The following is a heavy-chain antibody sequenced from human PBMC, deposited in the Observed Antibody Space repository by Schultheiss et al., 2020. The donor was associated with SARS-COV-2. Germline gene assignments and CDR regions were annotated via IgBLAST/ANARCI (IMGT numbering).Heavy chain of an antibody. Sequence: GSLRLSCAASGFTFSDYYMSWIRQPPGKGLEWIGEINHSGSTNYNPSLKSRVTISVDTSKNQFSLNLSSVTAADTAVYYCARNPYSSSWPYYYYYGMDVWGQGTTVTVSS. V-gene: IGHV4-34*01. CDR2: INHSGST. J-gene: IGHJ6*02. CDR3: ARNPYSSSWPYYYYYGMDV. D-gene: IGHD6-13*01. CDR1: GFTFSDYY.